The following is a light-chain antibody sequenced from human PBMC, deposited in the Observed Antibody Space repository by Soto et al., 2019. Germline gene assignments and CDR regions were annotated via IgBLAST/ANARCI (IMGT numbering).Light chain of an antibody. CDR3: QQSYTTPLT. CDR2: AAS. V-gene: IGKV1-39*01. CDR1: QYISDF. Sequence: DIQMTQSPSSLPESVGDRVTITCQASQYISDFLNWYQQKPGKXPVXXIYAASTLQSGVPSRFTGSRSETNLTLTIGSLKPEDGETDECQQSYTTPLTFGGGTKVDIK. J-gene: IGKJ4*01.